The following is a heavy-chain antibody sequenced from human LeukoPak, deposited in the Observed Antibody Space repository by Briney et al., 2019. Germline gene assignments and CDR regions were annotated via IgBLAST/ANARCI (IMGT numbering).Heavy chain of an antibody. CDR3: ARGRPHGNDH. D-gene: IGHD4-23*01. Sequence: HPGGSLRLSCTASGFTFRSYWMSWVRQAPGKGLEWVANVKKDGSEKYYVDSVKGRFSISRDNAKNTLYLQMNSLRVEDTAVYYCARGRPHGNDHWGQGTLVTVSS. CDR2: VKKDGSEK. CDR1: GFTFRSYW. V-gene: IGHV3-7*01. J-gene: IGHJ4*02.